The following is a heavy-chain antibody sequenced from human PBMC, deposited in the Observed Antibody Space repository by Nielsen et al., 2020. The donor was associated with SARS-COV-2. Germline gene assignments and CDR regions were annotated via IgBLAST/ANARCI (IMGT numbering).Heavy chain of an antibody. CDR3: ARDMEMATINYYYYMDV. CDR1: GFTFSSYS. J-gene: IGHJ6*03. V-gene: IGHV3-48*02. Sequence: GSLRLSCAASGFTFSSYSMNWVRQAPGKGLEWVSYISSSSSTIYYADSVKGRFTISRDNAKNSLYLQMNSLRDEDTAVYYCARDMEMATINYYYYMDVWGKGTTVTVSS. CDR2: ISSSSSTI. D-gene: IGHD5-24*01.